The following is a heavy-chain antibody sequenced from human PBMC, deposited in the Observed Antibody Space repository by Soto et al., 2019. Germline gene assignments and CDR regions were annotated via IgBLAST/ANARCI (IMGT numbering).Heavy chain of an antibody. CDR3: ARGLYNPFDY. CDR2: INAGNGNK. D-gene: IGHD1-20*01. CDR1: GYTFTSYA. Sequence: ASVKVSCKASGYTFTSYAIHWVRQAPGQRLEWMGWINAGNGNKKYSQKFQGRVTITRDTSASTAYMELSSLRSEDTAVYYCARGLYNPFDYWGQGTLVTVSS. J-gene: IGHJ4*02. V-gene: IGHV1-3*01.